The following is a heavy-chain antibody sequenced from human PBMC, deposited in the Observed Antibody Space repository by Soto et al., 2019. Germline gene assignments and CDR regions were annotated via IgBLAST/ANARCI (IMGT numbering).Heavy chain of an antibody. V-gene: IGHV3-48*01. CDR3: AKDKFGWREVRGVILTNWFDP. Sequence: GGSLRLSCAASGFTFSSYSMIWVRQAPGKGLEWVSYISSSSSWTYYADSVKGRLTISRDNAKNTLYLQMNSLRAEDTAVYYCAKDKFGWREVRGVILTNWFDPWXQGTLVTVSS. CDR2: ISSSSSWT. CDR1: GFTFSSYS. J-gene: IGHJ5*02. D-gene: IGHD3-10*01.